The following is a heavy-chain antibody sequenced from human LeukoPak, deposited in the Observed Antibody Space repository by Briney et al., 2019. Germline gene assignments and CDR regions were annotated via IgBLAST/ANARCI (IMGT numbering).Heavy chain of an antibody. V-gene: IGHV3-74*01. J-gene: IGHJ4*02. CDR3: AKSRRAYCSGGSCFGLWDY. CDR2: INSDESST. Sequence: GGSLRLSCAASGFTFSTYWMHWVRQAPGKGLVWVSRINSDESSTTYADSVKGRFTISRDNAKNTLYLQMNSLRAEDMAVYYCAKSRRAYCSGGSCFGLWDYWGQGTLVTVSS. CDR1: GFTFSTYW. D-gene: IGHD2-15*01.